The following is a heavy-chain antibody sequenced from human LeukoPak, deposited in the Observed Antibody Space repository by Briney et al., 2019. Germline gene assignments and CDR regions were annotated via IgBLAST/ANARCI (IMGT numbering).Heavy chain of an antibody. J-gene: IGHJ4*02. Sequence: GGPLTLSCVASGFTQPTYAMSGLRPPPGKGLEGVSSVSGTGVTTHYEESVKGPFTISRENPKNSLYLQMIFLRAEDTAVYYCARGGATRGRFENWGQGTLVTVSS. D-gene: IGHD1-26*01. V-gene: IGHV3-23*01. CDR1: GFTQPTYA. CDR2: VSGTGVTT. CDR3: ARGGATRGRFEN.